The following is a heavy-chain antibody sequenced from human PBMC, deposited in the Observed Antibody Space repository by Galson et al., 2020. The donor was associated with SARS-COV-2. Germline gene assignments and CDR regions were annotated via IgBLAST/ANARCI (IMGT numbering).Heavy chain of an antibody. J-gene: IGHJ4*02. Sequence: GESLKISCAASGFTFSDYYMSWIRQAPGKGLEWVSYISSSSSYTNYADSVKGRFTISRDNAKNSLYLQMNSLRAADTAVYYCARNDFWSGYYLDYWGQGTLVTVSS. CDR1: GFTFSDYY. V-gene: IGHV3-11*06. CDR3: ARNDFWSGYYLDY. CDR2: ISSSSSYT. D-gene: IGHD3-3*01.